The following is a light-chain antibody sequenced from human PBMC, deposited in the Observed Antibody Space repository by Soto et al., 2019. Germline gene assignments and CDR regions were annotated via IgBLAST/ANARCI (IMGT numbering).Light chain of an antibody. V-gene: IGLV2-14*01. J-gene: IGLJ3*02. Sequence: QSVLTQPASVSGSPGQSITISCTGTSSDVGGYNYVSWYQQHPGKAPELIIYGVNNRPSGVSNRFSGSKSGNAASLTISGLQAEDEADYYCSSYTISSTPVFGGGTKLTVL. CDR1: SSDVGGYNY. CDR3: SSYTISSTPV. CDR2: GVN.